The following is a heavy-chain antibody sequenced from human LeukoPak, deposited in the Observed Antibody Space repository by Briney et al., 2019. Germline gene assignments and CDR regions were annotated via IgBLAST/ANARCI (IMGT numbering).Heavy chain of an antibody. CDR2: IFWDDDK. J-gene: IGHJ1*01. CDR3: AHRPHYSGSGSYSFQH. V-gene: IGHV2-5*02. CDR1: GFSLSTSGVG. Sequence: ESGPTLVKPTQTLTLTCTFSGFSLSTSGVGVGWIRQPPGKALEWLAFIFWDDDKRYSPSLKSRLTITKDTSKNQVALTMTNLDPVDTATYYCAHRPHYSGSGSYSFQHWGRGTLVTVSS. D-gene: IGHD3-10*01.